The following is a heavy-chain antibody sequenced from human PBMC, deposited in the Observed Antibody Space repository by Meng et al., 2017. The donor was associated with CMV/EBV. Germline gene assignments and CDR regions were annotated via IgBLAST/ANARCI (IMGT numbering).Heavy chain of an antibody. D-gene: IGHD4-17*01. CDR3: TRDAHLTTVTPNWFDP. CDR2: INPNSGDT. CDR1: GDTFTDYN. Sequence: GQLVNVGAELRKPGASVKVSCKASGDTFTDYNMHGVRQAPGQGLEWMGCINPNSGDTNYAQKFQGRVTMTRDTSISTAYMELSRLRSDDTAVYYCTRDAHLTTVTPNWFDPWGQGTLVTVSS. V-gene: IGHV1-2*02. J-gene: IGHJ5*02.